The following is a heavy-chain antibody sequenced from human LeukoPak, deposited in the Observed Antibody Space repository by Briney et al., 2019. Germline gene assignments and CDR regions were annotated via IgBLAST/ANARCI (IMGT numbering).Heavy chain of an antibody. D-gene: IGHD3-10*01. Sequence: GGSLRLSCAASGFTFYDYAMHSVRQAPGKGLEWVSGISWNSGSIGYADSVKGRFTISRDNANNSLYLHMNSLRAEDTALYYCAKDMGFYYGSGTHFDYWGQGTLVTVSS. CDR2: ISWNSGSI. V-gene: IGHV3-9*01. CDR3: AKDMGFYYGSGTHFDY. CDR1: GFTFYDYA. J-gene: IGHJ4*02.